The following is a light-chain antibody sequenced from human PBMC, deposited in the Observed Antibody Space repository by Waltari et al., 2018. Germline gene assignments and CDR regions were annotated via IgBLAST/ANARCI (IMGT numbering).Light chain of an antibody. J-gene: IGKJ4*01. V-gene: IGKV1-5*03. Sequence: DIQMTQSPSTLSASVGDRITITCRASQSINTWLAWYQQKPGKAPKLLISKASGLESEVPSRLSGSGFWTEFTLTISSLQPDDSATFYCQRYSTYPPTFGVGTKVVIK. CDR3: QRYSTYPPT. CDR1: QSINTW. CDR2: KAS.